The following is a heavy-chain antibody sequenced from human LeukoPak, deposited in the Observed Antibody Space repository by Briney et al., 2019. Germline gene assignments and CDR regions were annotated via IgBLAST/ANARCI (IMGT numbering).Heavy chain of an antibody. CDR3: ARSYSSTGYYYYGMDV. D-gene: IGHD2-2*01. Sequence: SETLSLTCAVYGGSFSGYYWSWIRPPPRKGLEWIGFIYYSGTTTYNSSLQSRVTISLDTSRNQFSLKLSSVTAADTAVYYCARSYSSTGYYYYGMDVWGQGTAVTVSS. V-gene: IGHV4-59*08. J-gene: IGHJ6*02. CDR2: IYYSGTT. CDR1: GGSFSGYY.